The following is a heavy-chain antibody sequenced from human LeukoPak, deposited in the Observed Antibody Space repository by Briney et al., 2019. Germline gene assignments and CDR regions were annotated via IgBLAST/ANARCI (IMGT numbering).Heavy chain of an antibody. CDR3: ARHIDDSSGYYYEDWFDP. CDR1: GGSFSGYY. D-gene: IGHD3-22*01. J-gene: IGHJ5*02. V-gene: IGHV4-34*01. Sequence: SETLSLTCAVYGGSFSGYYWSWIRQPPWKGLEWIGEINHSGSTNYNPSLKSRVTISVDTSRNQFSLKLSSATAADTAVYYCARHIDDSSGYYYEDWFDPWGQGTLVTVSS. CDR2: INHSGST.